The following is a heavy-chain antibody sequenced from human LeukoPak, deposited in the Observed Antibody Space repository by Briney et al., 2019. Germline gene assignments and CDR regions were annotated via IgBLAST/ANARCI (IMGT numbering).Heavy chain of an antibody. V-gene: IGHV3-74*01. D-gene: IGHD4-17*01. CDR1: GFTFSSYW. Sequence: PGGSLRLSCAASGFTFSSYWMHWVRQAPGKGLVWVSRINSDGSSTSYADSVKGRFTISRDNAKNTLYLQMNSLRAEDTAVYHCARDPYDYGDYGDYWGQGTLVTVSS. CDR2: INSDGSST. J-gene: IGHJ4*02. CDR3: ARDPYDYGDYGDY.